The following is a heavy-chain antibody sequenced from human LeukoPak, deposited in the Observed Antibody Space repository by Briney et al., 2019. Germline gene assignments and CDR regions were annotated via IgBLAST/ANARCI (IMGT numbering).Heavy chain of an antibody. CDR2: IYSSGST. Sequence: SETLSLTCTVPGGSISSYYWSWIRQPAGKGLEWIGRIYSSGSTNYNPSLKSRVTMSLDTSKNQFSLKLSSVTAADTAVYYCARSDYDFWSGYSGGFDPWGQGTLVTVSS. V-gene: IGHV4-4*07. CDR3: ARSDYDFWSGYSGGFDP. J-gene: IGHJ5*02. CDR1: GGSISSYY. D-gene: IGHD3-3*01.